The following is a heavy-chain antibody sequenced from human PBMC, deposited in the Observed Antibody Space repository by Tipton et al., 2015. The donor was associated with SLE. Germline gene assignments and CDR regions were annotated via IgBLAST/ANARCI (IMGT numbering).Heavy chain of an antibody. V-gene: IGHV4-61*10. D-gene: IGHD1-1*01. J-gene: IGHJ4*02. Sequence: TLSLTCTVSGGSISSGSYYWSWIRQPAGKGLEWVGFIYYSGSSNYNPSLKSRITISVATSKNQFFLKLNSVTAADTAVYYCAREDTNNWSFDYWGQRTLVPVSS. CDR3: AREDTNNWSFDY. CDR1: GGSISSGSYY. CDR2: IYYSGSS.